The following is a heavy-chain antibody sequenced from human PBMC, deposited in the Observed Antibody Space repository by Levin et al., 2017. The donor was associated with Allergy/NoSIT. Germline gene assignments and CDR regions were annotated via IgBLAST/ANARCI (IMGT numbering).Heavy chain of an antibody. V-gene: IGHV3-64*01. CDR2: ISDNGIT. CDR3: ARGLGGSGYDVLDR. D-gene: IGHD5-12*01. CDR1: GFTITSYS. Sequence: QAGGSLRLSCAASGFTITSYSMHWVRQAPGKGLDYLSTISDNGITYYANSVKGRFTISRDISTNTLFLQMGSLRSDDMAVYYCARGLGGSGYDVLDRWGQGTLVTVSS. J-gene: IGHJ5*02.